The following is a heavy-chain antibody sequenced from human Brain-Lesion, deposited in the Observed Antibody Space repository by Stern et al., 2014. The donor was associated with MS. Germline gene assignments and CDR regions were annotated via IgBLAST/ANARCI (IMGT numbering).Heavy chain of an antibody. Sequence: VQLVQPGAEVKKPGESLRISCQGSGYSFTSDWISWVRQMPGKGLEWMGRIDPSDSNPNYSPSFQGHVTISADKSINTAYLDWRSLKASDTAMYYCARHMGEGLSIDYWGQGTLVTVSS. CDR3: ARHMGEGLSIDY. D-gene: IGHD3-16*01. V-gene: IGHV5-10-1*03. J-gene: IGHJ4*02. CDR2: IDPSDSNP. CDR1: GYSFTSDW.